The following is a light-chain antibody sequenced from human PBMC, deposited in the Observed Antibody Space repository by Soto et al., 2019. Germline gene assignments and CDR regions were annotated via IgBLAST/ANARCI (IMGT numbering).Light chain of an antibody. CDR2: TTS. V-gene: IGKV3-20*01. Sequence: EIVLTQSPGTLSLSPGERATLSCRASQAVNNNFLAWYQQKPGRAPRLLIYTTSNRATGIPVRFSGSGSGTDFTHTISRLEPDDFAVYYCQQYGDSPRLTFGGGTKVEIK. J-gene: IGKJ4*01. CDR3: QQYGDSPRLT. CDR1: QAVNNNF.